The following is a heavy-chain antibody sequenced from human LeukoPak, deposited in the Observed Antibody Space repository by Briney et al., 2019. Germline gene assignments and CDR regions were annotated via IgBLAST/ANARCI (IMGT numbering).Heavy chain of an antibody. Sequence: GGSLRLSCEASGFTFSDYWMSWVRQAPGKGLEWVANIKQDGSEKYYLDSVKGRFTISRDNAKNSLYLQMNSLRAEDTAVYYCARDRDYGSGRSYGLFDYWGQGSLVTGSS. D-gene: IGHD3-10*01. CDR2: IKQDGSEK. CDR1: GFTFSDYW. V-gene: IGHV3-7*01. CDR3: ARDRDYGSGRSYGLFDY. J-gene: IGHJ4*02.